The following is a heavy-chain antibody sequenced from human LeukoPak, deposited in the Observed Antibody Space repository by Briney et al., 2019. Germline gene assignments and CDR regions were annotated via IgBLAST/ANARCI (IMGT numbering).Heavy chain of an antibody. D-gene: IGHD4-11*01. CDR2: INPNSGGT. CDR3: ARDFPVTHSIDY. V-gene: IGHV1-2*02. CDR1: GYTFTTYS. J-gene: IGHJ4*02. Sequence: ASVKVSCKSSGYTFTTYSMNWVRQAPGQGLEWMGWINPNSGGTNYAQKFQGRVTMTRDTSISTAYMELSRLRSDDTAVYYCARDFPVTHSIDYWGQGTLVTVSS.